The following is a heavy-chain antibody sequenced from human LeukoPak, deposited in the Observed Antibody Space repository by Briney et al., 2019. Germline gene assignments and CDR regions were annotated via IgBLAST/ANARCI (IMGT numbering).Heavy chain of an antibody. CDR1: GFTFSNYE. V-gene: IGHV3-48*03. D-gene: IGHD3-3*01. J-gene: IGHJ4*02. CDR2: ISSSGSTI. CDR3: ARGSITIFGLVTL. Sequence: GGSLRLSCAASGFTFSNYEMKWVRQAPGKGLEWVSYISSSGSTIYYADSVKGRFTISRDNAKNSLYLQMNSLRVEDTVVYYCARGSITIFGLVTLWGQGTLVTVSS.